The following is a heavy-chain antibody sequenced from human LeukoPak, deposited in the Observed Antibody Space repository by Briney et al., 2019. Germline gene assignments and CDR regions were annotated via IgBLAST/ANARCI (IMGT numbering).Heavy chain of an antibody. CDR1: GFTFSSYG. V-gene: IGHV3-23*01. D-gene: IGHD2-21*02. CDR3: TKAGRHIVVVTAITVYYYYMDV. J-gene: IGHJ6*03. Sequence: PGGSLRLSCAASGFTFSSYGMSWVRQAPGKGVEWVSAISGSGGSTYYADSVKGRFTISRDNSKNTLYLQMNSLRAEDTAVYYCTKAGRHIVVVTAITVYYYYMDVWGKGTTVTISS. CDR2: ISGSGGST.